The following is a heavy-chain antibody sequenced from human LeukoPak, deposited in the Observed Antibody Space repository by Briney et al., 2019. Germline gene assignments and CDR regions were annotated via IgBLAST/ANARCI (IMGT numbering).Heavy chain of an antibody. Sequence: GGSLRLSCAASGFTFSSYWMSWVRQAPGKGLEWVDHIKQDGSQKYYVDSVKGRFTISRDNAKNSLYLQMNSLRAEDTAVYDCARYIYSSGWCFDYWGQGTLVTVSS. D-gene: IGHD6-19*01. J-gene: IGHJ4*02. CDR1: GFTFSSYW. CDR3: ARYIYSSGWCFDY. V-gene: IGHV3-7*01. CDR2: IKQDGSQK.